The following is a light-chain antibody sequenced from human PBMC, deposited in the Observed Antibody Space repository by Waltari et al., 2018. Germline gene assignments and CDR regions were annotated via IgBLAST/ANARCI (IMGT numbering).Light chain of an antibody. J-gene: IGLJ3*02. Sequence: QSALTQPASVSGSPGQSITTSCTGPSSNVGSYYIVSWSQFRPGQVPKLLIYEVIKRSAGVSDRFSGSKSDNTASLTITRLQAEDEAAYYCCSYAASAPTLVFGGGTNLTVL. CDR1: SSNVGSYYI. CDR3: CSYAASAPTLV. V-gene: IGLV2-23*02. CDR2: EVI.